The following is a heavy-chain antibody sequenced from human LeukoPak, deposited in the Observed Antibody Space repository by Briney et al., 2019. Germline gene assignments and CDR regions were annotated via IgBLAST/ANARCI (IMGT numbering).Heavy chain of an antibody. J-gene: IGHJ3*02. Sequence: GGSLRLSCAASGFTFSDYYMSWIRQAPGKGLEWVSYISSSGSTIYYADSVKGRFTISRDNAKNSLYLQMNSLRAEDAAVYYCARDLRYYDFWSGYYRSRDAFDIWGQGTMVTVSS. CDR2: ISSSGSTI. V-gene: IGHV3-11*04. D-gene: IGHD3-3*01. CDR3: ARDLRYYDFWSGYYRSRDAFDI. CDR1: GFTFSDYY.